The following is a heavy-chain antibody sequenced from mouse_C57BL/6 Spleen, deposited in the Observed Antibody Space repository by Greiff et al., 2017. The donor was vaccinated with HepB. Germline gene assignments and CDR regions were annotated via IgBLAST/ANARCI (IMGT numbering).Heavy chain of an antibody. V-gene: IGHV1-15*01. CDR1: GYTFTDYE. CDR3: TRWLDYFDY. J-gene: IGHJ2*01. Sequence: VKLMESGAELVRPGASVTLSCKASGYTFTDYEMHWVKQTPVHGLEWIGAIDPETGGTAYNQKFKGKAILTADKSSSTAYMELRSLTSEDSAVYYCTRWLDYFDYWGQGTTLTVSS. D-gene: IGHD2-2*01. CDR2: IDPETGGT.